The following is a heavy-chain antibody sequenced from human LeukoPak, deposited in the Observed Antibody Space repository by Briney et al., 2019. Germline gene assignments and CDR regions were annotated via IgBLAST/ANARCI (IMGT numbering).Heavy chain of an antibody. CDR3: ARDRSSSWSFDY. Sequence: SLRLSCAASGFTFSTYWMHWVRQAPGKGLLWVSRINSDGSSSSYADSVKGRFTISRDNAKNTLYLQMNSLRVEDTAVYYCARDRSSSWSFDYWGQGTLVTVSS. D-gene: IGHD6-13*01. J-gene: IGHJ4*02. CDR1: GFTFSTYW. V-gene: IGHV3-74*01. CDR2: INSDGSSS.